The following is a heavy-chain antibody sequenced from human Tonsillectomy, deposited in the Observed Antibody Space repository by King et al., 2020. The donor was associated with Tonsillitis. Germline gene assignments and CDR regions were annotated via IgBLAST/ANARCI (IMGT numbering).Heavy chain of an antibody. Sequence: VQLVESGGGLVQPEGSLRLSCAASGFTFSSYAMSWVRQAPGKGLEWVSAVSGSGGSTYDADSVKGRFTISRDNSKNTLHLQMNSLRAEDTAVYYCAKDVAVAGGVLYFDYWGQGTLVTVSS. J-gene: IGHJ4*02. V-gene: IGHV3-23*04. CDR1: GFTFSSYA. CDR3: AKDVAVAGGVLYFDY. CDR2: VSGSGGST. D-gene: IGHD6-19*01.